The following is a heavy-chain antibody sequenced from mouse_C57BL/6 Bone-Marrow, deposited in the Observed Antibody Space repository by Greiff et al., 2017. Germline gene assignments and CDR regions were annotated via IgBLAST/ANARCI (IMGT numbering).Heavy chain of an antibody. CDR1: GFTFSSYT. J-gene: IGHJ1*03. Sequence: EVQLLESGGGLVKPGGSLKLSCAASGFTFSSYTMSWVRQTPEKRLQWVAAISGGGGNTYYPDSVKGRFTISRDNDKNILYLQMVSLRSEDTALYYCSRQVTTVLATKYFDVWGTGTTVTVSS. CDR2: ISGGGGNT. V-gene: IGHV5-9*01. D-gene: IGHD1-1*01. CDR3: SRQVTTVLATKYFDV.